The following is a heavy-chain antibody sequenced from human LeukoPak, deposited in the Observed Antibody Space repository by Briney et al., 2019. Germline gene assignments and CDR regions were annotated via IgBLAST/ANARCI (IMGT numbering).Heavy chain of an antibody. Sequence: PSETLSLTCTVSGGSISSGGYYWSWIRQPPGKGLEWTGYIYHSGSTYYNPSLKSRVTISVDRSKNQFSLKLSSVTAADTAVYYCARGGIAIPDYWGQGTLVTVSS. J-gene: IGHJ4*02. CDR2: IYHSGST. D-gene: IGHD1-26*01. CDR1: GGSISSGGYY. V-gene: IGHV4-30-2*01. CDR3: ARGGIAIPDY.